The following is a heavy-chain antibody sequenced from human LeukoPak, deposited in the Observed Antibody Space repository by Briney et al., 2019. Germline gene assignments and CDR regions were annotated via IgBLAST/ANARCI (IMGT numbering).Heavy chain of an antibody. CDR3: ARHRYYYDSSDYCAYYYYYYMDV. D-gene: IGHD3-22*01. CDR2: IFNTGST. Sequence: PSETLSLTCTVSGGSINSNNYCWGWIRQPPGKGLEWIATIFNTGSTNYYPSLKSRVTMSVDTSKNQFSLKLSSVTAADTAVYYCARHRYYYDSSDYCAYYYYYYMDVWGKGTTVTISS. CDR1: GGSINSNNYC. J-gene: IGHJ6*03. V-gene: IGHV4-39*07.